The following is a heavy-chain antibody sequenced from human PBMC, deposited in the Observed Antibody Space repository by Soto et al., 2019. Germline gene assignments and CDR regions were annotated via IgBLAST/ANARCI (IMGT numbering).Heavy chain of an antibody. CDR1: GGSISSGGYY. CDR2: IYYSGST. Sequence: NPSETLSLTCTVSGGSISSGGYYWSWIRQHPGKGLEWIGYIYYSGSTYYNPSLKSRVTISVDTSKNQFSLKLSSVTAADTAVYYCARGVAPLVYAIRGAWFDHWGQGTLVTVSS. J-gene: IGHJ5*02. D-gene: IGHD2-8*01. V-gene: IGHV4-31*03. CDR3: ARGVAPLVYAIRGAWFDH.